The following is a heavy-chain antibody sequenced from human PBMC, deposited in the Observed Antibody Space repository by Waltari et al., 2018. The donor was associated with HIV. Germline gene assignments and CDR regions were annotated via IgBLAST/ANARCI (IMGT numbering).Heavy chain of an antibody. D-gene: IGHD5-12*01. CDR3: AKDDRATRGLDN. CDR2: VRDVDST. V-gene: IGHV3-23*01. CDR1: GFRFSNYA. Sequence: GFRFSNYAMSWVRQAPGEGLEWVAVVRDVDSTYYVDSVKGRFIISRDDSKDTLYLQMNSLRVEDTAVYYCAKDDRATRGLDNWGQGTLVTVSS. J-gene: IGHJ4*02.